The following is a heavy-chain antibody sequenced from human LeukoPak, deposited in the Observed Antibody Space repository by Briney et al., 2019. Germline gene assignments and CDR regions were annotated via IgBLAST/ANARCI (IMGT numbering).Heavy chain of an antibody. J-gene: IGHJ4*02. D-gene: IGHD2-15*01. Sequence: GGSLRLSCAASGFTFSSYAMSWVRQAPGKGLEWVSAISGSGGSTYYADSVKGRFTISRGNSKNTLYLQMNSLRAEDTAVFYCAKDCRGGSCYLDYWGQGTLVTVSS. V-gene: IGHV3-23*01. CDR2: ISGSGGST. CDR3: AKDCRGGSCYLDY. CDR1: GFTFSSYA.